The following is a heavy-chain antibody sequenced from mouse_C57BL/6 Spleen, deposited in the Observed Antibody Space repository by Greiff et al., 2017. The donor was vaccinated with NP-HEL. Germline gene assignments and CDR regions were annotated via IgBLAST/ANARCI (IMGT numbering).Heavy chain of an antibody. Sequence: QVQLQQPGAELVKPGASVKLSCKASGYTFTSYWMHWVKQRPGQGLEWIGMIHPNSGSTNYNEKFKSKATLTVDESSSTAYMQLSSLTSEDSAVYYCARGKLGRSEGDYFDYWGQGTTLTVSS. J-gene: IGHJ2*01. V-gene: IGHV1-64*01. CDR2: IHPNSGST. CDR3: ARGKLGRSEGDYFDY. D-gene: IGHD4-1*01. CDR1: GYTFTSYW.